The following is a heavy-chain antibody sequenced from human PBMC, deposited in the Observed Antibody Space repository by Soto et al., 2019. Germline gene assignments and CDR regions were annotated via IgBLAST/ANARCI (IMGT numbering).Heavy chain of an antibody. CDR1: GGTFSSYA. D-gene: IGHD3-3*01. V-gene: IGHV1-69*13. J-gene: IGHJ5*02. CDR2: IIPIFGTA. Sequence: SVKVSCKAPGGTFSSYAISWVRQAPGQGLEWMGGIIPIFGTANYAQKFQGRVTITADESTSTAYMELSSLRSEDTAVYYCARGKKNYDFWSGYSAWGQGTLVTVSS. CDR3: ARGKKNYDFWSGYSA.